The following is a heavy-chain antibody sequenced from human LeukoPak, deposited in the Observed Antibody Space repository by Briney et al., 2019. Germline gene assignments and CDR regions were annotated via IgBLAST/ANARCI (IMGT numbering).Heavy chain of an antibody. CDR1: GFTFSSYT. D-gene: IGHD3-10*01. CDR2: ISSSSIFI. Sequence: PGGSLRLSCAASGFTFSSYTMNWVRQAPGKGLEWVSSISSSSIFIYYADSVKGRFAISRDNAKDSLYLQMNSLRAEDTAIYYCARDYYGPRSYHHVWGKGTTVTISS. J-gene: IGHJ6*04. V-gene: IGHV3-21*06. CDR3: ARDYYGPRSYHHV.